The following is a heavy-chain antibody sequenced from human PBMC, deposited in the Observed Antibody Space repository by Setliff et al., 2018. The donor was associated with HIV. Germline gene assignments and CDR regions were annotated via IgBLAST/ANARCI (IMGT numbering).Heavy chain of an antibody. J-gene: IGHJ4*02. CDR3: ARASSGYESRDLLDF. V-gene: IGHV4-31*03. CDR2: IHYSGTT. Sequence: PSETLSLTCSVSGGSISSSGYYWSWIRQHPGKGLEWLGYIHYSGTTYYSPSLESRLTISIDTSENQFSLLLKSLTAADTAVYFCARASSGYESRDLLDFWGPGMLVTVSS. CDR1: GGSISSSGYY. D-gene: IGHD5-12*01.